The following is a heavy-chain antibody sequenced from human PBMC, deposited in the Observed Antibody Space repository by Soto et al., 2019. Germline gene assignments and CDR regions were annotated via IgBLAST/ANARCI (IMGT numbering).Heavy chain of an antibody. Sequence: SVKVCFKDSRDTFNIYSITGFLQSLRQGLEWMGGIIPIFGTANYAQKFQGRVTITADESTSTAYMELSSLRSEDTAVYYCASQGGALYSSSSFWFDPWGQGTLVTVSS. D-gene: IGHD6-6*01. J-gene: IGHJ5*02. CDR3: ASQGGALYSSSSFWFDP. CDR1: RDTFNIYS. CDR2: IIPIFGTA. V-gene: IGHV1-69*01.